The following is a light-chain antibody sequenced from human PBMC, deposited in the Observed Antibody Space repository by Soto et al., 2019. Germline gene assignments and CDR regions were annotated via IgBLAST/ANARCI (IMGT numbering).Light chain of an antibody. CDR3: LLSYTGPYL. Sequence: VVTQEPSLTATPGGTVTLPRGSSTGAVTNGHYPYWFQQKPGQAPRTLIHDTTNRHSWTPARFSVSLLGGKAALTLSGAQSEDEAEYYCLLSYTGPYLFGSGTKVAVL. J-gene: IGLJ1*01. V-gene: IGLV7-46*01. CDR2: DTT. CDR1: TGAVTNGHY.